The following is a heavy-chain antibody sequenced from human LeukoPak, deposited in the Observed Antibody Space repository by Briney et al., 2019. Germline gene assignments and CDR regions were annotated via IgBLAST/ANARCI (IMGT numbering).Heavy chain of an antibody. Sequence: PSETLSLTCTVSGGSISSYYWSWIRQPPGKGLEWIGYIYYSGSTNYDPSLKSRVTISVDTSKNQFSLKLSSVTAADTAVYYCASYSYYYDSSGYFDYWGQGTLVTVSS. CDR1: GGSISSYY. J-gene: IGHJ4*02. CDR2: IYYSGST. D-gene: IGHD3-22*01. CDR3: ASYSYYYDSSGYFDY. V-gene: IGHV4-59*01.